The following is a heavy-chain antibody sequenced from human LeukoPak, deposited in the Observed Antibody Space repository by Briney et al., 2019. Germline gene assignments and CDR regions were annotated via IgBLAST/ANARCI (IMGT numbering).Heavy chain of an antibody. J-gene: IGHJ3*02. Sequence: GGSLRLSCAASGFTFSSYAMSWVRQAPGKGLEWVSATSGSGGSTYYADSVKGRFTISRDNSKNTLYLQMNSLRAEDTAVYYCAKDRRRIRFLESFDAFDIWGQGTMVTVSS. CDR3: AKDRRRIRFLESFDAFDI. CDR1: GFTFSSYA. CDR2: TSGSGGST. V-gene: IGHV3-23*01. D-gene: IGHD3-3*01.